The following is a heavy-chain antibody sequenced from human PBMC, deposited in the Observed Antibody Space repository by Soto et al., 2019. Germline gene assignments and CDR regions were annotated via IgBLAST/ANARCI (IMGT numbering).Heavy chain of an antibody. CDR2: IFPLTDIP. CDR1: GGTFRNYP. D-gene: IGHD3-10*01. CDR3: ARGDRGGFDL. V-gene: IGHV1-69*04. J-gene: IGHJ3*01. Sequence: SVKVSCKASGGTFRNYPINWVRQAPGQGLEWMGSIFPLTDIPDYAQNFQARLTISADKSTSTAYMELSSLTSDDTAIYYCARGDRGGFDLWGHGTVVTVSS.